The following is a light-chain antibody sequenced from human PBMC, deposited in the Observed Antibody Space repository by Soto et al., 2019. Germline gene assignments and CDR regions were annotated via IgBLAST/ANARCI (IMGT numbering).Light chain of an antibody. Sequence: DIVMTQYPDSLAVSLGERATINCESSQSVLFTSNNKNYLAWYQQKPGQPPKLLLSWASARESGVPERFSGSGSGTLFTLSISSLQAEDVAVYYCQQYYTLPLTFGGGTKVDIK. CDR1: QSVLFTSNNKNY. J-gene: IGKJ4*01. CDR2: WAS. CDR3: QQYYTLPLT. V-gene: IGKV4-1*01.